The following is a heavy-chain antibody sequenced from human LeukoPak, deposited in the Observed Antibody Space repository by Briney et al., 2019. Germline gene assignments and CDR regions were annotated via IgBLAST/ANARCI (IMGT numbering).Heavy chain of an antibody. J-gene: IGHJ6*03. Sequence: GESLKISCKGSGYSFTSYWIGWVRQMPGKGLGWMGIIYPGDSDTRYSPSFQGQVTISADKSISTAYLQWSSLKASDTAMYYCARNRYGSGSGGYYYMDVWGKGTTVTVSS. CDR1: GYSFTSYW. D-gene: IGHD3-10*01. CDR2: IYPGDSDT. V-gene: IGHV5-51*01. CDR3: ARNRYGSGSGGYYYMDV.